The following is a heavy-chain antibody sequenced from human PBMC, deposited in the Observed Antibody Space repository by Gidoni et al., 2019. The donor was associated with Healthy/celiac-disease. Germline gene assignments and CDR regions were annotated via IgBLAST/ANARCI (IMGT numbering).Heavy chain of an antibody. CDR1: GGPISSGDNY. Sequence: QVQLQESGPGLVKPSPTLSLPCIVSGGPISSGDNYWSWIRQHPGKGLEWLGYIYNSEITYYNPSRKSRVTISVDMSENQFSRKLSFVTAADTAVYYCARGHYATIGWFDPWGQGTLVTVSS. V-gene: IGHV4-31*03. J-gene: IGHJ5*02. D-gene: IGHD5-12*01. CDR3: ARGHYATIGWFDP. CDR2: IYNSEIT.